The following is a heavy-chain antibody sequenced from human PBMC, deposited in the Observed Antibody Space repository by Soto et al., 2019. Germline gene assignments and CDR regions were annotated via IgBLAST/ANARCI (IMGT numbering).Heavy chain of an antibody. J-gene: IGHJ5*02. V-gene: IGHV3-11*01. D-gene: IGHD6-6*01. CDR2: ISSSGTAT. CDR3: ARTGPMAARPNH. Sequence: ESGGGLVRPGGSLRLSCAASGFTFRDYDMSWIRQAPGKGLEWVSCISSSGTATYYADSVKGRFTISRDNAKNSLYVEMNSLRVEDTAVYYCARTGPMAARPNHWGQGTLVTVSS. CDR1: GFTFRDYD.